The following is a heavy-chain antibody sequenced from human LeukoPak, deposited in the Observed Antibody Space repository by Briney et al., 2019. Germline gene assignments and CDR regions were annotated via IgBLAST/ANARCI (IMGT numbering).Heavy chain of an antibody. CDR2: IINSSSYI. J-gene: IGHJ4*02. D-gene: IGHD3-3*01. CDR1: GFTFSSCS. CDR3: ARGAYDFWSGPYYFDY. V-gene: IGHV3-21*01. Sequence: PGGSLRLSCAASGFTFSSCSMNCVRQAPGGGLVGFLSIINSSSYINYEASVKGRFTISIDNAKNSLYLQLNSLRAEDTAVYYCARGAYDFWSGPYYFDYWGQGTLVTVSS.